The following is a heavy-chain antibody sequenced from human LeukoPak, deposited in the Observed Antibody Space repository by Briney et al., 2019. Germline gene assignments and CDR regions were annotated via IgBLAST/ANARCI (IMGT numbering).Heavy chain of an antibody. V-gene: IGHV1-24*01. Sequence: ASVKVSCKVSGYTLTELSMHWVRQAPGKGLEWMGGFDPEDGETIYAQKFQGRVTMTEDTSTDTAYMELSSLRSEDTAVYYCATADIVVVPAARSPTTGWFDPWGQGTLVTVSS. D-gene: IGHD2-2*01. CDR3: ATADIVVVPAARSPTTGWFDP. CDR2: FDPEDGET. J-gene: IGHJ5*02. CDR1: GYTLTELS.